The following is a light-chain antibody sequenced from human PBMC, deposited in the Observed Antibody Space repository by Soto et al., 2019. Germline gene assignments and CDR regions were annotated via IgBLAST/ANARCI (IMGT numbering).Light chain of an antibody. Sequence: ILLTRAPGTLPLSPGERVTLSCSASQSVSSTYLAWYQHKPGQAPRLLIYGASSRATGIPDRFSGSGSGTDFTLTISRLEPEDFAVYYCQQYGKSPRTFGQGTKVDIK. CDR3: QQYGKSPRT. CDR2: GAS. J-gene: IGKJ1*01. V-gene: IGKV3-20*01. CDR1: QSVSSTY.